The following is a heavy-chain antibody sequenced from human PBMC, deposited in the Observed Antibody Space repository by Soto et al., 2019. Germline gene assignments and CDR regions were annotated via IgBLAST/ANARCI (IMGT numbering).Heavy chain of an antibody. J-gene: IGHJ5*02. Sequence: SETLSLTCTVSGDSITSNSYFWAWIRQPPGKGLEWIGSIYHSGTTYYNPSLKSRVTISIDRSKNQFSLKLSSVTAADTAVYYCASIYDSSCYYYGNNWFDPWGQGTLVTVSS. CDR1: GDSITSNSYF. V-gene: IGHV4-39*07. CDR3: ASIYDSSCYYYGNNWFDP. CDR2: IYHSGTT. D-gene: IGHD3-22*01.